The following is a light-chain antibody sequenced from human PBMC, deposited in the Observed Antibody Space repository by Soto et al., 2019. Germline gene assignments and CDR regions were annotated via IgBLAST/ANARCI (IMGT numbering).Light chain of an antibody. CDR3: QQYYSPWT. J-gene: IGKJ1*01. V-gene: IGKV4-1*01. CDR1: QSVLYNSNNKNY. CDR2: WAS. Sequence: DIVMTQSPDSLAVSLGERATINCKSSQSVLYNSNNKNYLAWYQQKPGQPPKLLIYWASTRESVVPDRFSGSGSGTDFTLTISRLQAEDVAVYYCQQYYSPWTFGQGTKVEIK.